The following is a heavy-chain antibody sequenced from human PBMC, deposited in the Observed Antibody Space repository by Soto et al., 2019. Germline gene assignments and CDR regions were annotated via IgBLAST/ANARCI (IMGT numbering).Heavy chain of an antibody. CDR2: IRGSGTAA. D-gene: IGHD3-3*01. J-gene: IGHJ4*02. CDR1: GFTFSTYA. Sequence: EVQLLESGGGLVQPGGSLRLSCAASGFTFSTYAMTWVRQVPGKGLEWVSGIRGSGTAAYYADSVKGRFTISRDNSNNTLYLQMRSLTADDTAVYYCAKGPHFDFWSGYSHYFDYWGQGTLVTVSS. CDR3: AKGPHFDFWSGYSHYFDY. V-gene: IGHV3-23*01.